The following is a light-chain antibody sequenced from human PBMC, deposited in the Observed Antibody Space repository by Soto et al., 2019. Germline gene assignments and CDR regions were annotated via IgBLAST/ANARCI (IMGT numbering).Light chain of an antibody. CDR2: EGS. CDR1: SSDVGSYNL. V-gene: IGLV2-23*01. CDR3: CSYACSSTVV. Sequence: QSVLTQPASVSGSPGQSITISCTGTSSDVGSYNLVSWYQQHPGKAPKLIIYEGSKRPSGLSNRFSGSKSGNTASLTISGLQAEDEADYYCCSYACSSTVVFGGGTKLTVL. J-gene: IGLJ2*01.